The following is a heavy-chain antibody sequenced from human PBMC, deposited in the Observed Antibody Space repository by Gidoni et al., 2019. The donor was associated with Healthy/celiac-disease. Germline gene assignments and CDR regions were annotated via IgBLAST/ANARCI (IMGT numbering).Heavy chain of an antibody. Sequence: VQLVQSAAAVKTPGSSVKVSCNAPGGTFSSYAISWVRQAPGQGMEWMGGIIPICGTANDAQKFQGRVKITADKSTSTAYMELSRLRSEDTAVYYCAREGPQDCDWGQGTLVTVSS. V-gene: IGHV1-69*06. CDR2: IIPICGTA. D-gene: IGHD2-21*02. CDR1: GGTFSSYA. CDR3: AREGPQDCD. J-gene: IGHJ4*02.